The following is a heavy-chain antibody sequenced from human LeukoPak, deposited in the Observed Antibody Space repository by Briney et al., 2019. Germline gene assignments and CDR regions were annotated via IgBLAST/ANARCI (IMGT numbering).Heavy chain of an antibody. CDR1: GGTFSSYA. Sequence: ASVKVSCKASGGTFSSYAISWVRQAPGQGLEWMGGIIPIFGTANYAQKLQGRVTITADKSTSTAYMELSSLRSEDTAVYYCASGDYDYVWGSYRDVDYWGQGTLVTVSS. D-gene: IGHD3-16*02. CDR2: IIPIFGTA. V-gene: IGHV1-69*06. J-gene: IGHJ4*02. CDR3: ASGDYDYVWGSYRDVDY.